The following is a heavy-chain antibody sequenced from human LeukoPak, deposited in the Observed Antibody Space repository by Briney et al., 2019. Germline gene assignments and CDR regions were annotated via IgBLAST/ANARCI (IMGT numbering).Heavy chain of an antibody. V-gene: IGHV3-21*01. CDR2: ISSSSSYI. Sequence: RAGGSLRLSCAASGFTFSSYSMNWVRQAPGKGLEWVSSISSSSSYIYYADSVKGRFTISRDNSKNTLYLQMNSLRAEDTAVYYCAKDDYESYYYYYMDVWGKGTTVTISS. CDR3: AKDDYESYYYYYMDV. J-gene: IGHJ6*03. D-gene: IGHD4-17*01. CDR1: GFTFSSYS.